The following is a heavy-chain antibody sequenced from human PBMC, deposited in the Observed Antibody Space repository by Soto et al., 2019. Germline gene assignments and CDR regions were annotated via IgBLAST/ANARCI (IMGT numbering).Heavy chain of an antibody. Sequence: AASVKVSCKASGYTFTRYGFSWVRQAPGQGLEWMGWISTYNENTKYPQKFQGRITMTTDTPTSTAYMEMRSLTSDDTAVYYCAREGYCSSGSCALYSHDYFGMDVWGQGTTVTAP. CDR3: AREGYCSSGSCALYSHDYFGMDV. D-gene: IGHD2-15*01. J-gene: IGHJ6*02. V-gene: IGHV1-18*01. CDR1: GYTFTRYG. CDR2: ISTYNENT.